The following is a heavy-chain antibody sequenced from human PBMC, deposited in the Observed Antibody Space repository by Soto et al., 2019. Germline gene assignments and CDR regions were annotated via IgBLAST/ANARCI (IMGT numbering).Heavy chain of an antibody. D-gene: IGHD3-22*01. CDR3: ARYDSSGYYRPYYYYGMDV. CDR1: GFTFSSYA. V-gene: IGHV3-21*01. CDR2: ISSSSSYI. J-gene: IGHJ6*02. Sequence: GGSLRLSCAASGFTFSSYAMSWVRQAPGKGLEWVSSISSSSSYIYYADSVKGRFTISRDNAKNSLYLQMNSLRAEDTAVYYCARYDSSGYYRPYYYYGMDVWGQGTTVTVSS.